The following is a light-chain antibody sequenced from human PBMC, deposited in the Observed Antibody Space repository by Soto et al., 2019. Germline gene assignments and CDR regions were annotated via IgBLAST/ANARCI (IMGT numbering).Light chain of an antibody. V-gene: IGKV1-9*01. CDR2: VAS. CDR3: QQLKSYPSIT. Sequence: DIQLTQSPSFLSASVGDRVTITCRASQGINSYLAWYQQKPGKAPKLLIYVASTLQSGVPSRFSGSGSGTEFTLTISSLQPEDFATYYCQQLKSYPSITXXXGTRLEXK. J-gene: IGKJ5*01. CDR1: QGINSY.